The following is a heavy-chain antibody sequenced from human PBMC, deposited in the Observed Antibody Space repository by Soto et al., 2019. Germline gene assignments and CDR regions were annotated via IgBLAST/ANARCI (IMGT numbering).Heavy chain of an antibody. V-gene: IGHV1-18*01. D-gene: IGHD3-10*01. CDR2: TSALNGNT. Sequence: QVQLVQSGAEVKKPGASVKVSCKASGYTFTHYGISWVRQPPGKGLAWMGWTSALNGNTKYVDNFQDRVTMTTDTSTNTSYMEVRSLRSDDTAMYYCARVYGSGSYIAFDFWGQGTMVTVSS. CDR3: ARVYGSGSYIAFDF. CDR1: GYTFTHYG. J-gene: IGHJ3*01.